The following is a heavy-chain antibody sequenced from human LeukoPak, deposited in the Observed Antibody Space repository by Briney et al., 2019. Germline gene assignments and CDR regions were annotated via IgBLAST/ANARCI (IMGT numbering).Heavy chain of an antibody. CDR2: ISYDGSNK. J-gene: IGHJ4*02. V-gene: IGHV3-30*18. Sequence: TGRALRLSCAASGFTCSSYGLHWVRQAPGTGLEWVAVISYDGSNKYYADSVKGRFTISRDNSKNTLYLQMNSLRAEDTAVYYCAKGEVISFSLWGQGTLVTVSS. CDR1: GFTCSSYG. D-gene: IGHD3-22*01. CDR3: AKGEVISFSL.